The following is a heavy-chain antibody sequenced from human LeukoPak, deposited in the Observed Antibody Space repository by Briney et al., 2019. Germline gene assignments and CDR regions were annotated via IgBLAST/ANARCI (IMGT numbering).Heavy chain of an antibody. CDR3: ARGGGRYYMDV. Sequence: SETLSLTCTVSGGSISSYYWSWIRQPPGKGLEWIGYIYYSGSTNYNPSLKSRVTISVDTSKNQFSLKLSSVTAADTAAYYCARGGGRYYMDVWGKGTTVTISS. CDR2: IYYSGST. CDR1: GGSISSYY. D-gene: IGHD3-3*01. V-gene: IGHV4-59*01. J-gene: IGHJ6*03.